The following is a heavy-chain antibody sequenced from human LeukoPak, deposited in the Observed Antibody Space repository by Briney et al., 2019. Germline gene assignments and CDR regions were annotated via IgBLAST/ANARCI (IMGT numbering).Heavy chain of an antibody. CDR1: GYTFTSYG. D-gene: IGHD2-2*01. CDR3: ARDDLVVPADY. J-gene: IGHJ4*02. Sequence: ASVKVSCKASGYTFTSYGISWVRQAPGQGLEWMGWISGYNGNTNYAQKLQGRVTMTTDTSTSTAYMGLRSLRSDDTAVYYCARDDLVVPADYWGQGTLVTVSS. CDR2: ISGYNGNT. V-gene: IGHV1-18*01.